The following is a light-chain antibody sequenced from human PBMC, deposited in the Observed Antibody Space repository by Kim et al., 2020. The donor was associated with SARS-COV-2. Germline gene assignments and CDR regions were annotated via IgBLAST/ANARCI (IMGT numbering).Light chain of an antibody. CDR3: QKYNTVPWT. V-gene: IGKV1-27*01. Sequence: DIQMTQSPSSLSAPVGDRVTITCRASQGISHYLAWYQQKPGKVPKLLIHAASTLQSGVPSRFSCSGSGTDFTLTITSLQPEDVATYYCQKYNTVPWTFGQGTKVDIK. J-gene: IGKJ1*01. CDR2: AAS. CDR1: QGISHY.